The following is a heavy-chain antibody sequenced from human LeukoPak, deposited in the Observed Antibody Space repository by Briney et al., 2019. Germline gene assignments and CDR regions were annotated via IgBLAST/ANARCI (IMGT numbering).Heavy chain of an antibody. CDR1: GYTFTGYY. V-gene: IGHV1-2*02. Sequence: ASVKVPCKASGYTFTGYYMHWVRQAPGQGLEWMGWINPNSGGTNYAQKFQGRVTMTRDTSISTAYMELSRLRSDDTAVYYCASSALRAGGKLDYWGQGTLVTVSS. CDR3: ASSALRAGGKLDY. J-gene: IGHJ4*02. D-gene: IGHD3-16*01. CDR2: INPNSGGT.